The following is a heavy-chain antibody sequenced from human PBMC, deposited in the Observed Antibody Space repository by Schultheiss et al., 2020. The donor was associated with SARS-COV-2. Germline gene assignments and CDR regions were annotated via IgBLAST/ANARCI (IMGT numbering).Heavy chain of an antibody. Sequence: GGSLRLSCAASGFTFSSYWMHWVRQAPGKGLVWVSRINSDGSSTSYADSVKGRFTISRDNAKNTLYLQMNSLRAEDTAVYYCARDSSSWYGAARYYFDYWGQGTLVTVSS. CDR2: INSDGSST. CDR1: GFTFSSYW. V-gene: IGHV3-74*01. J-gene: IGHJ4*02. D-gene: IGHD6-13*01. CDR3: ARDSSSWYGAARYYFDY.